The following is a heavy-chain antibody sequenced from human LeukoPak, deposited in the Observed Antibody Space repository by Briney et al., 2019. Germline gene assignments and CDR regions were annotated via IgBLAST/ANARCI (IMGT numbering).Heavy chain of an antibody. CDR3: ARDPIPRIVVVPAAMSNWFDP. V-gene: IGHV3-48*03. CDR2: ISSSGSTI. D-gene: IGHD2-2*01. Sequence: GESLKISCAASGFTFSSYEMNWVRQAPGKGLEWVSYISSSGSTIYYADSVKGRFTISGDNAKNSLYLQMNSLRAEDTAVYYCARDPIPRIVVVPAAMSNWFDPWGQGTLVTVSS. CDR1: GFTFSSYE. J-gene: IGHJ5*02.